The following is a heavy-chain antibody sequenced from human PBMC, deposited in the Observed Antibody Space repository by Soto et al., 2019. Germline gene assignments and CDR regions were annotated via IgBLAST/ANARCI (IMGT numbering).Heavy chain of an antibody. V-gene: IGHV1-69*06. J-gene: IGHJ6*02. D-gene: IGHD3-3*01. CDR1: GGTFSSYA. Sequence: SVKVSCKASGGTFSSYAISWVRQAPGQGLEWMGGIIPIFGTANYAQKFQGRVTITADKSTSTAYVELSSQRSEDTAVYYCARERGSGYSLYYYGMDVWGQGTTVTVSS. CDR2: IIPIFGTA. CDR3: ARERGSGYSLYYYGMDV.